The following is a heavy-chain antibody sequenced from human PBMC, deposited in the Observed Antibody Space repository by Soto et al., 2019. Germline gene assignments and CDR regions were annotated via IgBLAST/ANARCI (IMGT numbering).Heavy chain of an antibody. CDR2: ISSSSSYI. D-gene: IGHD3-10*01. CDR3: ARESSITMVRGVIINNFDY. CDR1: GFTFSSYS. V-gene: IGHV3-21*01. J-gene: IGHJ4*02. Sequence: GSLRLSCAASGFTFSSYSMNWVRQAPGKGLEWVSSISSSSSYIYYADSVKGRFTISRDNAKNSLYLQMYSLRAEDTAVYYCARESSITMVRGVIINNFDYWGQGTLVTVSS.